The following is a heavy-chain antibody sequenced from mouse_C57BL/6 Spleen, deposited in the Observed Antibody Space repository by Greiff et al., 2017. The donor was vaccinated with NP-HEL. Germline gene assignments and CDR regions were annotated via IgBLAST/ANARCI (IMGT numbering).Heavy chain of an antibody. CDR2: IYPGGGYT. Sequence: QVQLKESGAELVRPGTSVKMSCKASGYTFTNYWIGWAKQRPGHGLEWIGDIYPGGGYTNYNEKFKGKATLTADKSSSTAYMQFSSLTSEDSAIYYCARGVVATGGYFDVWGTGTTVTVSS. D-gene: IGHD1-1*01. V-gene: IGHV1-63*01. J-gene: IGHJ1*03. CDR1: GYTFTNYW. CDR3: ARGVVATGGYFDV.